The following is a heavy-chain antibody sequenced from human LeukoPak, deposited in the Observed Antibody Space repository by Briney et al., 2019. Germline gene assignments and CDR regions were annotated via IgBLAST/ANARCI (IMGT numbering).Heavy chain of an antibody. CDR2: IYYSGST. CDR1: GGSISSSSYY. CDR3: ARDLYDILTGYYYYYYGMDV. V-gene: IGHV4-39*07. Sequence: PSETLSLTCTVSGGSISSSSYYWGWIRQPPGTGLEWIGSIYYSGSTYYNPSLKSRVTISVDTSKNQFSLKLSSVTAADTAVYYCARDLYDILTGYYYYYYGMDVWGQGTTVTVSS. D-gene: IGHD3-9*01. J-gene: IGHJ6*02.